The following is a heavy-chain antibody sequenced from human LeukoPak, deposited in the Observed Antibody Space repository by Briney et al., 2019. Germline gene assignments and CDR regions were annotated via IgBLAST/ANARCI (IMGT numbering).Heavy chain of an antibody. CDR2: ISSSGGST. V-gene: IGHV3-23*01. CDR1: RIPFSNYA. CDR3: ARGLAFRDY. D-gene: IGHD3-3*02. J-gene: IGHJ4*02. Sequence: GGSLRLSCAASRIPFSNYAMSWVRQAPGKGLEWVSAISSSGGSTYYADSVKGRFTISRDNSKNTLYLQMNSLRVEDTAVYYFARGLAFRDYWGQGTLVTVSS.